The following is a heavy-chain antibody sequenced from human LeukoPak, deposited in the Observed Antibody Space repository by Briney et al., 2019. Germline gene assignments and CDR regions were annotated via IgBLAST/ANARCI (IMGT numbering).Heavy chain of an antibody. CDR2: IKQDGSEK. J-gene: IGHJ4*02. CDR3: ARDPPYCYDSSGYSDY. Sequence: GGSLRLSCAASGFTFSSYWMSWVRQAPGKGLEWVANIKQDGSEKYYVDSVKGRFTISRDNAKNSLYLQMNSLRAEDTAVYYCARDPPYCYDSSGYSDYWGQGTLVTVSS. V-gene: IGHV3-7*01. D-gene: IGHD3-22*01. CDR1: GFTFSSYW.